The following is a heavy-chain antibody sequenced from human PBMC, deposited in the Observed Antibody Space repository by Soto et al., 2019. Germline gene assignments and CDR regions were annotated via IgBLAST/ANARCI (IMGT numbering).Heavy chain of an antibody. V-gene: IGHV4-31*03. D-gene: IGHD3-22*01. CDR3: ARGFTMIVVAPYLGAFDI. Sequence: QVQLQESGPGLVKPSQTLSLACTVSGGSISSGGCYWSWIRQHPGKGLEWIGYIYYSGSTYYNPSLKSRVTISVDTSKNQFSLKLSSVTAADTAVYYCARGFTMIVVAPYLGAFDIWGQGTMVTVSS. CDR1: GGSISSGGCY. J-gene: IGHJ3*02. CDR2: IYYSGST.